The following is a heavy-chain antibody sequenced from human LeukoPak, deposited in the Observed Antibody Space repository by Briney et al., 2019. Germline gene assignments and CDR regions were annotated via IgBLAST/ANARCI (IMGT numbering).Heavy chain of an antibody. D-gene: IGHD2-15*01. V-gene: IGHV1-3*01. CDR3: ARRGGYCSGGSCYTLGY. Sequence: GASVKVSCKASGYTFTSYAMHWVRQAPGQRLEWMGWINAGNGNTKYSQKFQGRVTITRDTSASTAYMELSSLRSEDTAVYYCARRGGYCSGGSCYTLGYWGQGTLVTVSS. CDR2: INAGNGNT. CDR1: GYTFTSYA. J-gene: IGHJ4*02.